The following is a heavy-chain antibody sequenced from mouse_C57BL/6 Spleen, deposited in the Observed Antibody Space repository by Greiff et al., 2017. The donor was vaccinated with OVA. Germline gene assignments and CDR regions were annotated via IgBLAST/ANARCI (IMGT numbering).Heavy chain of an antibody. Sequence: VQLQQSGPELVKPGASVKIPCKAPGYTFTDYNMDWVKQSHGKSLEWIGDINPNNGGTIYNQKFKGKATLTVDKSSSTAYMELRSLTSEDTAVYYCARFLLWDDYAMDYWGQGTSVTVSS. D-gene: IGHD2-10*01. V-gene: IGHV1-18*01. CDR2: INPNNGGT. CDR1: GYTFTDYN. J-gene: IGHJ4*01. CDR3: ARFLLWDDYAMDY.